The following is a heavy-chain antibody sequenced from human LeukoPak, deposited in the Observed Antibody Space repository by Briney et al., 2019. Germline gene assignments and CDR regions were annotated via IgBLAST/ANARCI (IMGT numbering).Heavy chain of an antibody. CDR1: GGSISSYY. V-gene: IGHV4-59*08. J-gene: IGHJ4*02. Sequence: SSETLSLTCTVSGGSISSYYWSWIRQPPGKGLEWIGYIYYSGSTNYNPSLKSRVTISVDTSKNQFSLKLSSVTAADTAVYYCATVRYCSGGSCSSPTYFDYWGQGTLVTVSS. D-gene: IGHD2-15*01. CDR3: ATVRYCSGGSCSSPTYFDY. CDR2: IYYSGST.